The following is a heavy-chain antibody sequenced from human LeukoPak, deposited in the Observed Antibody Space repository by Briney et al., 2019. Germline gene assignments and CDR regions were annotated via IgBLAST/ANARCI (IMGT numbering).Heavy chain of an antibody. Sequence: GGSLRLSCAASGFTVSSNYMSWVRQAPGKGLEWVSVIYSGGSTYYADSVKGRFTISRDNSKNTLYLQMNSLRAEYTAVYNCVNRDDYWGQGTLVTVSS. CDR2: IYSGGST. J-gene: IGHJ4*02. V-gene: IGHV3-66*02. CDR1: GFTVSSNY. D-gene: IGHD2/OR15-2a*01. CDR3: VNRDDY.